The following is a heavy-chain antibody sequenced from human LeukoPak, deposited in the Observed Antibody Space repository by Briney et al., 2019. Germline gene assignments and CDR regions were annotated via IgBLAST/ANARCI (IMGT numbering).Heavy chain of an antibody. Sequence: GGSLRLSCAASGFTFSSYSMNWVRQAPGKGLECVSSISRSSSYIFYADSVKGRFTISRDNAKDSLYLQMNSLRAEDTAVYYCARGIRLQRGEDYFDYWGQGTLVTVSS. V-gene: IGHV3-21*01. CDR1: GFTFSSYS. D-gene: IGHD5-24*01. J-gene: IGHJ4*02. CDR2: ISRSSSYI. CDR3: ARGIRLQRGEDYFDY.